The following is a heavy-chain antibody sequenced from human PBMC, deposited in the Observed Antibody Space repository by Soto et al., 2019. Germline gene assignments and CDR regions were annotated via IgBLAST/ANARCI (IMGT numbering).Heavy chain of an antibody. D-gene: IGHD3-10*01. CDR3: ARILYYGSRSY. Sequence: SETLSLTCAVYGGSFSGYYWSWIRQPPGKWLEWIGEINHSGSTNYNPSLKSRVTISVDTSKNQFSLKLSSVTAADTAVYYCARILYYGSRSYWSQGXLVTVYS. CDR1: GGSFSGYY. CDR2: INHSGST. V-gene: IGHV4-34*01. J-gene: IGHJ4*02.